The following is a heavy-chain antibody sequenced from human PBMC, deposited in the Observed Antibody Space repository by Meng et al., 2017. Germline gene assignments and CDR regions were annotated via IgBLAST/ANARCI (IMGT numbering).Heavy chain of an antibody. CDR3: ARGYGGLDY. CDR1: GCSVSSGGYS. V-gene: IGHV4-30-2*01. J-gene: IGHJ4*02. CDR2: IFHSGTT. Sequence: QLQLQESGSGLVKPSQTLSLTCAVSGCSVSSGGYSWNWTRQPPGKGLEWIGYIFHSGTTYYNPSLESRVTISIDTSKNQFSLKVTSATAADTAVYYCARGYGGLDYWGQGTLVTVSS. D-gene: IGHD3-10*01.